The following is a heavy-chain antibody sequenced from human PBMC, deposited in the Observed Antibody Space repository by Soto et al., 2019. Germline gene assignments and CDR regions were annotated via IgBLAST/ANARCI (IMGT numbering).Heavy chain of an antibody. J-gene: IGHJ5*02. D-gene: IGHD2-2*01. CDR1: GGSFSGYY. V-gene: IGHV4-34*01. Sequence: NPSETLSLTCAVYGGSFSGYYWSWIRQPPGKGLEWIGEINHSGSTNYNPSLKSRVTISVDTSKNQFSLKLSSVTAADTAVYYCARRFAVGRYCSSTGCPYRNWFDPWGQGTLVTVSS. CDR2: INHSGST. CDR3: ARRFAVGRYCSSTGCPYRNWFDP.